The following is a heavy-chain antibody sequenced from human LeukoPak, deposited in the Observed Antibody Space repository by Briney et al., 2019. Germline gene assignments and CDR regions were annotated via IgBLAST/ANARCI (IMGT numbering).Heavy chain of an antibody. J-gene: IGHJ5*02. D-gene: IGHD5-24*01. CDR1: GGSISSGSYY. V-gene: IGHV4-61*02. CDR2: IYTSGST. Sequence: SQTLSLTCTVSGGSISSGSYYWSWIRQPAGKGLEWIGRIYTSGSTNYNPSLKSRVTISVDTSKNQFSLKLSSVTAADTAVYYCARDCLETAINWFDPWGQGTLVTVSS. CDR3: ARDCLETAINWFDP.